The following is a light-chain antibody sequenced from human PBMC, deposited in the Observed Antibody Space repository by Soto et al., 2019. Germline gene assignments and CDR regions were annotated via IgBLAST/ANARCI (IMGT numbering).Light chain of an antibody. J-gene: IGKJ1*01. V-gene: IGKV1-5*01. CDR1: QSIGSW. Sequence: DIQMTQSPSTRSASVGDRGTITCRASQSIGSWLAWYQQKPWKAPKLLIYDGTTLESGVPSRFSGSESDTEFTLTINSLQSDDFATYYCQSGTFGQGTKVDIK. CDR2: DGT. CDR3: QSGT.